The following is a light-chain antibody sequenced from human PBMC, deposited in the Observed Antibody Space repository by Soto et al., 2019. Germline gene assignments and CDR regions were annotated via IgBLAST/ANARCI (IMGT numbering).Light chain of an antibody. CDR1: SSDVGVYNY. V-gene: IGLV2-11*01. J-gene: IGLJ3*02. Sequence: QSALTQPRSVSGSPGQSVTISCTGTSSDVGVYNYVSWYQQHPGKAPKLMIYDVSKRPSGVPDRFSGSKSGNTASLTISGLQAEDEADYYCCSYAGSYTSWVFGGGTKLTVL. CDR3: CSYAGSYTSWV. CDR2: DVS.